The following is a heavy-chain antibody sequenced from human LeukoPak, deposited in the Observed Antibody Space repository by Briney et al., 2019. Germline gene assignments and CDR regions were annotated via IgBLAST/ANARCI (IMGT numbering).Heavy chain of an antibody. CDR2: INQSGDT. V-gene: IGHV4-34*01. J-gene: IGHJ5*02. CDR3: ARVLGIAVVPGATEDNYFDP. Sequence: PSETLSLTCGVYGGSFSDYFWTWIRQSPAKGLEWIGEINQSGDTGYNPSLKSRANISIDTSRSQFSLTLNSVTAADTAIYYCARVLGIAVVPGATEDNYFDPWGQGTQVTVSS. CDR1: GGSFSDYF. D-gene: IGHD2-2*01.